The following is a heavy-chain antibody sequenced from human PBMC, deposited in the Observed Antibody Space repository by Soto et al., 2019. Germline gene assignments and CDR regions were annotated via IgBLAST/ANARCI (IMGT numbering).Heavy chain of an antibody. CDR1: GYTFTSYA. V-gene: IGHV1-3*01. Sequence: ASVKVSCKASGYTFTSYAMHWVRQAPGQRLEWMGWINAGNGNTKYSQKFQGRVTITRDTSASTAYMELSSLRSEDTAVYYCARAGSSPIPLAFDYWGQGTLVTAPQ. CDR2: INAGNGNT. CDR3: ARAGSSPIPLAFDY. D-gene: IGHD6-13*01. J-gene: IGHJ4*02.